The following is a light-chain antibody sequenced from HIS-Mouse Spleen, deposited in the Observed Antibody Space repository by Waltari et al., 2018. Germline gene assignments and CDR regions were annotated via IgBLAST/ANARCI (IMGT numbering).Light chain of an antibody. J-gene: IGLJ2*01. CDR1: ALPKQA. CDR3: QSADSSGTYVV. CDR2: KDR. V-gene: IGLV3-25*03. Sequence: SYELTQPPSVSVSPGQTARITCSGDALPKQASYWYQQKPGQAPVLVIYKDRERPAGIPERFSGSSSGTTVTLTISGIQAEDEADYYCQSADSSGTYVVFGGGTKLTVL.